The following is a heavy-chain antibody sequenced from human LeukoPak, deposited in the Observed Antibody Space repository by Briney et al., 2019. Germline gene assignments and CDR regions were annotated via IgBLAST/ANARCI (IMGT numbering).Heavy chain of an antibody. CDR3: AKDIMGYCSSTSCYTFDY. D-gene: IGHD2-2*02. CDR1: GFTFDDYA. Sequence: SGGSLRLSCAASGFTFDDYAMPWVRQAPGKGLEWVSGISWNSGSIGYADSVKGRFTISRDNAKNSLYLQMNSLRAEDTALYYCAKDIMGYCSSTSCYTFDYWGQGTLVTVSS. J-gene: IGHJ4*02. V-gene: IGHV3-9*01. CDR2: ISWNSGSI.